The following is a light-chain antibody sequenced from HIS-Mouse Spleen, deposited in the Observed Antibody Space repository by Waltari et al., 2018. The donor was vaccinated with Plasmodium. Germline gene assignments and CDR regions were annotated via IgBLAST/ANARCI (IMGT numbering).Light chain of an antibody. V-gene: IGKV3-15*01. Sequence: EIGMTQSPATRSVSPGERATLSCRASQSVSSNLAWYQQKPGKAPRLLIYGASTRATGIPARFSGSGSGTEFTLTISSLQSEDFAVYYCQQYNNWSFTFGPGTKVDIK. CDR1: QSVSSN. J-gene: IGKJ3*01. CDR2: GAS. CDR3: QQYNNWSFT.